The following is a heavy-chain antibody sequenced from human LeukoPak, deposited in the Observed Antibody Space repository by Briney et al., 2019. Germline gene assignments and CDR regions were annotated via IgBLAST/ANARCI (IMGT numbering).Heavy chain of an antibody. CDR2: ISSSSSYI. CDR3: ARDSAMNNDNWGPPPFDY. Sequence: PGGSLRLSCAASGFTFSSHAMSWVRQAPGKGLEWVSSISSSSSYIYYADSVKGRFTISRDNAKNSLYLQMNSLRAEDTAVYYCARDSAMNNDNWGPPPFDYWGQGTLVTVSS. D-gene: IGHD7-27*01. V-gene: IGHV3-21*01. J-gene: IGHJ4*02. CDR1: GFTFSSHA.